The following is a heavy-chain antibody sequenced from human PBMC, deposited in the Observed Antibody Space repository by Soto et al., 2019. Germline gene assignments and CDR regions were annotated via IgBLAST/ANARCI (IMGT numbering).Heavy chain of an antibody. CDR3: ATGHLYRDAFDI. Sequence: ASVKVSCKVSGYTLTELSMHWVRQAPGKGLEWMGGFDPEDGETIYAQKFQGRVTMTEDTSTDTAYMELSSLRSEDTAVYYCATGHLYRDAFDIWGQGAMVTVSS. CDR2: FDPEDGET. CDR1: GYTLTELS. J-gene: IGHJ3*02. V-gene: IGHV1-24*01.